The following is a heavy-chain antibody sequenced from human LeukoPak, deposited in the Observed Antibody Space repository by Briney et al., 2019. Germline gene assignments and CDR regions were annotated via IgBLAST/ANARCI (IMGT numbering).Heavy chain of an antibody. Sequence: PGGSLRLSCKGSGYSFTTYWIGWVRQMPGKGLEWMGIIHPGDSDTRYSPSFQGQVTISADKSITTAYLQWSSLKASDTAMYYCARLYCGGDCYPGGFGYWGQGTLVTVSS. J-gene: IGHJ4*02. CDR2: IHPGDSDT. CDR1: GYSFTTYW. D-gene: IGHD2-21*02. CDR3: ARLYCGGDCYPGGFGY. V-gene: IGHV5-51*01.